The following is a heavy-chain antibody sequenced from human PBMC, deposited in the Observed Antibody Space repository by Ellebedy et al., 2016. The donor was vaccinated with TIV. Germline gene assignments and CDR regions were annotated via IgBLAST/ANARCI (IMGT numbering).Heavy chain of an antibody. CDR1: GGSISSGGYY. V-gene: IGHV4-31*03. Sequence: SETLSLXXTVSGGSISSGGYYWSWIRQHPGKGLEWIGYISYSGSTYYNPSLKSRVTISVDTSKNQFSLKLSSVTAADTAVYYCASTSNTAMVADYWGQGTLVTVSS. D-gene: IGHD5-18*01. CDR3: ASTSNTAMVADY. CDR2: ISYSGST. J-gene: IGHJ4*02.